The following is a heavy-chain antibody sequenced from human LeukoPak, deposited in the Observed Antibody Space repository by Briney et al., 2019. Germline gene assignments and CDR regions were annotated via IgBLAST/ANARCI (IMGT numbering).Heavy chain of an antibody. CDR3: AKIIAHGIEY. CDR1: GFTFSTYA. Sequence: GGSLRLSCAASGFTFSTYAMSWVRQAPGKGLEWVSVISGSGGSTYYADSVKGRFTISRDNFKNTLYLQMNSLRDEDTAAYYCAKIIAHGIEYWGQGTLVTVSS. J-gene: IGHJ4*02. CDR2: ISGSGGST. D-gene: IGHD2/OR15-2a*01. V-gene: IGHV3-23*01.